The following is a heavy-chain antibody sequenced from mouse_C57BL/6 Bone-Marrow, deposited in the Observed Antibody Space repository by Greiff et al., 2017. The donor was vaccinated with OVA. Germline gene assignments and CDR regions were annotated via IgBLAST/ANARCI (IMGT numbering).Heavy chain of an antibody. CDR2: INPSSGYT. V-gene: IGHV1-7*01. D-gene: IGHD2-3*01. J-gene: IGHJ1*03. Sequence: VQLVESGAELAKPGASVKLSCKASGYTFTSYWMHWVKQRPGQGLEWIGYINPSSGYTKYNQKFKDKATLTADKSSSTAYMQLRSLTYEDSAVYYCARGLYDGYYERYFDVWGTGTTVTVSS. CDR1: GYTFTSYW. CDR3: ARGLYDGYYERYFDV.